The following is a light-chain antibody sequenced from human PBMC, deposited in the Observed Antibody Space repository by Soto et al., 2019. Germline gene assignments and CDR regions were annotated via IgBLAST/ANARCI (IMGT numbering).Light chain of an antibody. V-gene: IGLV2-11*01. Sequence: QSVLTQPRSVSGSPGQSVTISCTGTSSDVGGYNYVSWYQQHPGKAPKLMIYDVRKRPSGVPDRFSGSKSGNTASLTISGLQDEDESYYYGCSYTGSLVFGGGTKLTVL. CDR1: SSDVGGYNY. CDR3: CSYTGSLV. CDR2: DVR. J-gene: IGLJ2*01.